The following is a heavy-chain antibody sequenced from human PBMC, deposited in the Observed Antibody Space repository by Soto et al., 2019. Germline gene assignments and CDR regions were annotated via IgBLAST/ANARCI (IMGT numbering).Heavy chain of an antibody. CDR2: IGAADAP. Sequence: QLVESGGGLTQAGGSLRLSCVGSGFFFNNYDMHWVRQVRGKGLEWVSAIGAADAPYYSVSVKGRFIVSSDNAQKSLYRKMNALRGADTALYSCARAYTGELPRRGDYYYVLDVWGRGTTVTVSS. J-gene: IGHJ6*02. D-gene: IGHD2-15*01. CDR3: ARAYTGELPRRGDYYYVLDV. CDR1: GFFFNNYD. V-gene: IGHV3-13*05.